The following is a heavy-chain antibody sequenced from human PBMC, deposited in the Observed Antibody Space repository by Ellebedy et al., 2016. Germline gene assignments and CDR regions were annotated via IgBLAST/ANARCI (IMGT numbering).Heavy chain of an antibody. J-gene: IGHJ4*02. CDR2: INPNSGGT. D-gene: IGHD6-6*01. Sequence: ASVKVSCKASGYTFTGYYMHWVRQAPGQGLEWMGWINPNSGGTNYAQKFQGRVTMTRDTYISTAYMALRRLKSDDTAVYYCVRGGASTSGSSSPFDSWGQGTLVAVFS. CDR3: VRGGASTSGSSSPFDS. CDR1: GYTFTGYY. V-gene: IGHV1-2*02.